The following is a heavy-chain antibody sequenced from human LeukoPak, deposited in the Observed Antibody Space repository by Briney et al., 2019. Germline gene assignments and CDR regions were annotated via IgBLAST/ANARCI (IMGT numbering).Heavy chain of an antibody. CDR3: AINQAGYCGGGSCYRHEFYYMDV. D-gene: IGHD2-15*01. CDR2: IIPTFGTA. CDR1: GGTFSSYA. Sequence: ASVKVSCKASGGTFSSYAISWVRQAPGQGLEWMGGIIPTFGTANYAQKFQGRVTITADKSTSTAYMELSSLRSEDTAMYYCAINQAGYCGGGSCYRHEFYYMDVWGKGTSVTVSS. V-gene: IGHV1-69*06. J-gene: IGHJ6*03.